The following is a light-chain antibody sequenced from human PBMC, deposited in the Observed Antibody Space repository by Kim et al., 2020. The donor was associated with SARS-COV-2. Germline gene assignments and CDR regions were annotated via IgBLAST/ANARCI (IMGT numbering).Light chain of an antibody. J-gene: IGKJ5*01. CDR1: QSVKTY. CDR3: QQRDNWPPT. CDR2: DAS. Sequence: LSPGERATLTCRASQSVKTYIACDQQKPGQAPRLLISDASNRATGIPVRFSGSGSGTDFTLTISTLEPEDFAIYYCQQRDNWPPTFGHGTRLEIK. V-gene: IGKV3-11*01.